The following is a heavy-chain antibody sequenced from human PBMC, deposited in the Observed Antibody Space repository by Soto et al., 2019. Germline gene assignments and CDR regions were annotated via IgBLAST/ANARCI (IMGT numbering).Heavy chain of an antibody. Sequence: QVQLQESGPGLVKPSETLSLTCTVSGGSISSYYWRWIRQPPGKGLECIGYFYYSGSTNYNPSLKSRVTISVDTSKTQFSLKLTSVPAADTAVYYCVRRGNPSLDYWGQGTLGTVSS. V-gene: IGHV4-59*08. CDR3: VRRGNPSLDY. J-gene: IGHJ4*02. CDR2: FYYSGST. CDR1: GGSISSYY.